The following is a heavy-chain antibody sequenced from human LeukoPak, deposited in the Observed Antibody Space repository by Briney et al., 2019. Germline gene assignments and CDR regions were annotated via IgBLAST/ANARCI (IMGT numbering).Heavy chain of an antibody. Sequence: GSLRLSCAASGFTFNNYWMTWVRQAPGKGLEWVANIKQDGSEKYYVDSLKGRFTISRDNAKISLYLQMNSLRAEDTAVYYCARLFYYDSGSASFDYWGQGTLVTVSS. V-gene: IGHV3-7*01. CDR2: IKQDGSEK. D-gene: IGHD3-10*01. J-gene: IGHJ4*02. CDR3: ARLFYYDSGSASFDY. CDR1: GFTFNNYW.